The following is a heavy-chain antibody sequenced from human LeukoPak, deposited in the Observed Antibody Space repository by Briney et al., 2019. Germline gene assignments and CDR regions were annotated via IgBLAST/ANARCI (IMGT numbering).Heavy chain of an antibody. CDR2: IYCGDSDT. J-gene: IGHJ3*02. CDR3: ARTGSYYAFDI. Sequence: GESLKISCQGFGGSFSRYWIGWVRQMPGRGLEWMGIIYCGDSDTRYGPSFQGQVTISADRSTSTAYLQWSSLKASDTAIYYCARTGSYYAFDIWGQGTMVTVSS. CDR1: GGSFSRYW. V-gene: IGHV5-51*01. D-gene: IGHD1-26*01.